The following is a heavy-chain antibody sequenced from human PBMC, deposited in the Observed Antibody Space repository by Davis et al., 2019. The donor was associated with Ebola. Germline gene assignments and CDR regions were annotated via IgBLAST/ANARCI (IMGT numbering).Heavy chain of an antibody. Sequence: GESLKISCAASGFTFSSSAMSWVRQAPGKGLEWVSAISGSGGSTYYADSVNGRFTISRDNSKNTLYLQMNSLRAEDTAVYYCAKEGQQLVPYYYYYGMDVWGQGTTVTVSS. V-gene: IGHV3-23*01. CDR3: AKEGQQLVPYYYYYGMDV. D-gene: IGHD6-13*01. J-gene: IGHJ6*02. CDR2: ISGSGGST. CDR1: GFTFSSSA.